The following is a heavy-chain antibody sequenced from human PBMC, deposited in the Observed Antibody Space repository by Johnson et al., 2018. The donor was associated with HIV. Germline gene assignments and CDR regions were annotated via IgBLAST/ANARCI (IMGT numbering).Heavy chain of an antibody. V-gene: IGHV3-33*08. CDR3: AREVVGATRAFDI. CDR1: GFSFDDYA. Sequence: QVQLVESGGGLVQPGRSLRLSCAASGFSFDDYAMHWVRQAPGKGLEWVAFIRYDGSNKYYADSVKGRFTISRDNSKNTLYLQMNSLRAEDTALYYCAREVVGATRAFDIWGQGTMVTVSS. CDR2: IRYDGSNK. J-gene: IGHJ3*02. D-gene: IGHD1-26*01.